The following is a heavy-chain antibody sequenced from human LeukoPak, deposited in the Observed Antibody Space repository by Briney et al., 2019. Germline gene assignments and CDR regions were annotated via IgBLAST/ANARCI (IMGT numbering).Heavy chain of an antibody. Sequence: SETLSLTCTVSGGSISSYYWSWIRQPPGKGLEWIGYIYYSGSTNYNPSLKSRVTISVDTSKNQFSLKLSSVTAADTAVYYCAGLHDSSGYSRSWYFDLWGRGTLVTVSS. J-gene: IGHJ2*01. CDR3: AGLHDSSGYSRSWYFDL. CDR1: GGSISSYY. CDR2: IYYSGST. V-gene: IGHV4-59*08. D-gene: IGHD3-22*01.